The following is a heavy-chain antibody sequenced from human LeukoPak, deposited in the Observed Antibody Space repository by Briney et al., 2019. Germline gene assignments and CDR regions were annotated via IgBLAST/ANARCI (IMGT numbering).Heavy chain of an antibody. CDR3: ARHLSGVTGYTYGRGIDY. Sequence: QAGGSLRLSCAASGFTFSSYWMSWVRQAPGKGLEWVANIKKDGIEKYYVDSVKGRFTISRDNAKTSLYLQMNSLRAEDTAVYYCARHLSGVTGYTYGRGIDYWGQGTLVTVSS. J-gene: IGHJ4*02. CDR1: GFTFSSYW. CDR2: IKKDGIEK. V-gene: IGHV3-7*01. D-gene: IGHD5-18*01.